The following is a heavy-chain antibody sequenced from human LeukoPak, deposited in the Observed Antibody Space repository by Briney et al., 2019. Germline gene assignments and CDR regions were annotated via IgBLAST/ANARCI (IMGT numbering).Heavy chain of an antibody. J-gene: IGHJ4*02. V-gene: IGHV3-23*01. Sequence: GGSLRLSCAASGFTFSSYWMHWVRQAPGKGLVWVSSISDSGGYTFYADSVKGRFTISRDNSKNTVYLQMNSLRAEDTAVYYCAKGGSYRSQPYFDYWGQGTPVTVSS. D-gene: IGHD3-16*02. CDR1: GFTFSSYW. CDR3: AKGGSYRSQPYFDY. CDR2: ISDSGGYT.